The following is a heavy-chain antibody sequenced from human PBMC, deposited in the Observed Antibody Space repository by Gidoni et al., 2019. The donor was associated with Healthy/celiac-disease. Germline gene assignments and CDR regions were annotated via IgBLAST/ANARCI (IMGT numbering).Heavy chain of an antibody. CDR1: GFTVSTTY. J-gene: IGHJ4*02. D-gene: IGHD5-12*01. CDR2: TYSGGTT. CDR3: ARDLSGGDRDGYKSGY. Sequence: EVQLVESGGGLVHPVGSLRLSCAASGFTVSTTYMSWVRQAPGKGLEWVSGTYSGGTTYYAESVKGRFTISRDNSKSTLYLQMNSLRVEDTAVYYCARDLSGGDRDGYKSGYWGQGTLVTVSS. V-gene: IGHV3-66*02.